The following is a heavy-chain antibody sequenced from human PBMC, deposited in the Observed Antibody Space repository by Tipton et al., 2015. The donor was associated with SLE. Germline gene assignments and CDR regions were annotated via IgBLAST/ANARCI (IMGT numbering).Heavy chain of an antibody. CDR3: ARQGGGGRAFDI. CDR1: GYSISSGYY. J-gene: IGHJ3*02. CDR2: IYDSGTT. Sequence: TLSLTCTVSGYSISSGYYWGWIRQPPGKGLEWIGTIYDSGTTYYNPSLKSRVTISVDTSKNQFSLKLTSVTAADTAVYFCARQGGGGRAFDIWGQGTMVTVSS. D-gene: IGHD4-23*01. V-gene: IGHV4-38-2*02.